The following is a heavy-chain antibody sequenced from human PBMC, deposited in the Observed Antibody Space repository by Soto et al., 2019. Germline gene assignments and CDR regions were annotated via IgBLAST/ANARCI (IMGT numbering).Heavy chain of an antibody. Sequence: PGGSLRLSCAASGFTFDDYTMHWVRQAPGKGLEWVSLISWDGGSTYYADSVKGRFTISRDNSKNSLYLQMNSLRTEDTALYYCAKDPIRDSSGWLDYWGQGTLVTVSS. CDR3: AKDPIRDSSGWLDY. D-gene: IGHD6-19*01. CDR1: GFTFDDYT. V-gene: IGHV3-43*01. CDR2: ISWDGGST. J-gene: IGHJ4*02.